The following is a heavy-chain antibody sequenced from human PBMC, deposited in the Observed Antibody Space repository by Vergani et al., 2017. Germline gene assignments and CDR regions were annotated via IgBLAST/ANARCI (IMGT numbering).Heavy chain of an antibody. CDR3: AKTHDFSSLYSSYNWFDP. D-gene: IGHD3-3*01. CDR1: ESSFISNE. Sequence: EVMLVQSGAEVKKPGESLKISCKYSESSFISNEIAWVRQMSGKGLQWMGNINPIDSKIAYSPSFQGQAIMSLDKSITTAYLQWSSLKASDTATYYCAKTHDFSSLYSSYNWFDPWGQGTLVTVSS. CDR2: INPIDSKI. V-gene: IGHV5-51*03. J-gene: IGHJ5*02.